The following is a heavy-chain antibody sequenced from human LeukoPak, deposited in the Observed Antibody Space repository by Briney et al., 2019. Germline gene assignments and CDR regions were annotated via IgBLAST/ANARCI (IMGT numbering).Heavy chain of an antibody. CDR1: GYTFTSYY. CDR3: ARVIGSELLWFGELFIEDYFDY. J-gene: IGHJ4*02. V-gene: IGHV1-46*01. D-gene: IGHD3-10*01. Sequence: ASVKVSCKASGYTFTSYYMHWVRQAPGQGLEWMGIINPSGGSTSYAQKFQGRVTMTRDTSTSTVYMELSSLRSEDTAVYYCARVIGSELLWFGELFIEDYFDYWGQGTLVTVSS. CDR2: INPSGGST.